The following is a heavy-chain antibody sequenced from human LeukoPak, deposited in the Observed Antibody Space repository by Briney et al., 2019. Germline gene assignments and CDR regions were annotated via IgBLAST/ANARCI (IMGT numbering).Heavy chain of an antibody. Sequence: PGGSLRLSCAASGFTFSSYAMSWVRQAPGKGLEWVSAISGSGGSTYYADSVKGRFTISRDNSKNTLYLQMNSLRAEDTAVYYCAKDRGYCSSTSCYPAYFDYWGQGTLVTVSS. CDR1: GFTFSSYA. CDR2: ISGSGGST. CDR3: AKDRGYCSSTSCYPAYFDY. D-gene: IGHD2-2*01. J-gene: IGHJ4*02. V-gene: IGHV3-23*01.